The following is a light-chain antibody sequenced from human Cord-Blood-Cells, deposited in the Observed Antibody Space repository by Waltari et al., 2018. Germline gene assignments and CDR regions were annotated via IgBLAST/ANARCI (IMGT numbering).Light chain of an antibody. CDR2: LCS. J-gene: IGKJ1*01. CDR3: MQALQTPT. V-gene: IGKV2-28*01. CDR1: QSLLHSNGYNY. Sequence: DIVMTQSPLSLPVTPGEPASISCRSSQSLLHSNGYNYLDWYLQKPGQSPQLLIYLCSKRAAGVPDRFSGSGSGTDFTLKISRVEAEDVGVYYCMQALQTPTFGQGTKVEIK.